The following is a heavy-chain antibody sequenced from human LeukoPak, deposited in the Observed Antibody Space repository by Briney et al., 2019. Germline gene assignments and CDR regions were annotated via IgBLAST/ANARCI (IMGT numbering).Heavy chain of an antibody. Sequence: ASVKVSCKASGGTFSSYAISWVRQAPGQGLEWMGGIIPIFGTANYAQKFQGRVTITADESTSTAYMELSSPRSEDTAVYYCARGVSGFGELLYYFDYWGQGTLVTVSS. J-gene: IGHJ4*02. CDR3: ARGVSGFGELLYYFDY. CDR2: IIPIFGTA. D-gene: IGHD3-10*01. CDR1: GGTFSSYA. V-gene: IGHV1-69*01.